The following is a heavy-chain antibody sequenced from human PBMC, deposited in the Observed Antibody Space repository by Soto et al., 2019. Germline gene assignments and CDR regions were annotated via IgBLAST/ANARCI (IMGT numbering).Heavy chain of an antibody. CDR1: GFTFSSYA. J-gene: IGHJ6*02. Sequence: GGSLRLSCAASGFTFSSYAMSWVRQAPGKGLEWVSAISGSGGSTYYADSVKGRFTISRDNSKNTLYLQMNSLRAEDTAVYYYAKSLSSTPQSPYYYYYGMDVWGQGTTVTVSS. CDR2: ISGSGGST. CDR3: AKSLSSTPQSPYYYYYGMDV. V-gene: IGHV3-23*01.